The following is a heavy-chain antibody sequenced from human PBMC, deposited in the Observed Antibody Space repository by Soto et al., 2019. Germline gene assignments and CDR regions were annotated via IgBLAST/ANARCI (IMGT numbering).Heavy chain of an antibody. CDR1: GFTVSSNY. Sequence: EVQLVESGGGLVQPGGXLRLSCAASGFTVSSNYMSWVRQAPGKGLEWVSVIYSGGSTYYADSVKGRFTISRHNSKNTLYLQMNSLRAEDTAVYYCARDRLVPPNYYYGMDVWGQGTTVTVSS. CDR3: ARDRLVPPNYYYGMDV. V-gene: IGHV3-53*04. D-gene: IGHD4-17*01. J-gene: IGHJ6*02. CDR2: IYSGGST.